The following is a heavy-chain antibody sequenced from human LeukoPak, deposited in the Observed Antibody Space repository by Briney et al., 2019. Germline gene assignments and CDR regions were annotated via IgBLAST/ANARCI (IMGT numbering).Heavy chain of an antibody. CDR1: GFTFDGYA. V-gene: IGHV3-23*01. Sequence: LGGSLRLSCAASGFTFDGYAMSWVRQAPGKGLEWVSTITGAGNIYYADSVKGRFTISRDNSKNTLYLQMNSLRAEDTAVYYCAKRRLGAANPGDFDYWGQGTLVTVSS. CDR3: AKRRLGAANPGDFDY. CDR2: ITGAGNI. J-gene: IGHJ4*02. D-gene: IGHD2-15*01.